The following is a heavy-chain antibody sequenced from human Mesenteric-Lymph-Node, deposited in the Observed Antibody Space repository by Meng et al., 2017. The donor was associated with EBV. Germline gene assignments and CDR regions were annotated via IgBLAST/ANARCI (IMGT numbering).Heavy chain of an antibody. Sequence: QGELVGAGGGLVKPGGSLRLSCAASEFIFSDHYMNWIRQAPGKGLEWIAYISSSGSTPYYADSVKGRFTVSRDNAKSSLYLQMDNLRPEDTAVYYCARAYYYDGFDHWGQGTLVTVSS. CDR2: ISSSGSTP. CDR1: EFIFSDHY. D-gene: IGHD3-22*01. V-gene: IGHV3-11*01. CDR3: ARAYYYDGFDH. J-gene: IGHJ4*02.